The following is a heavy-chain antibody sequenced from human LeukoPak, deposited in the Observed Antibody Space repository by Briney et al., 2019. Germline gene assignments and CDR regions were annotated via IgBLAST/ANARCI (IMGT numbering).Heavy chain of an antibody. CDR2: IYYSGST. CDR1: GGSISSYY. V-gene: IGHV4-59*01. Sequence: SETLSLTCTVSGGSISSYYWSWIPQPPGEGLECIGYIYYSGSTNYNPSLKSRVTISVDTSKNQFSLKLSSVTAADTAVYYCARSTPPFYYFDYWGQGTLVTVSS. D-gene: IGHD2-15*01. J-gene: IGHJ4*02. CDR3: ARSTPPFYYFDY.